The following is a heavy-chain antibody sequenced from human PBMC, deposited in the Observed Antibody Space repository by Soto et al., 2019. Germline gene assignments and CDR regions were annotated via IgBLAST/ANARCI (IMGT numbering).Heavy chain of an antibody. J-gene: IGHJ4*02. D-gene: IGHD6-13*01. CDR1: GGSISSYY. CDR3: ARVRVAAAGIDY. V-gene: IGHV4-59*01. Sequence: SETLSLTCTVSGGSISSYYWSWIRQPPGKGLEWIGYIYYSGSTNYNPSLKSRVTISVDTSKNQFSLKLSSVTAADTAVYYCARVRVAAAGIDYWGQGTLVTVSS. CDR2: IYYSGST.